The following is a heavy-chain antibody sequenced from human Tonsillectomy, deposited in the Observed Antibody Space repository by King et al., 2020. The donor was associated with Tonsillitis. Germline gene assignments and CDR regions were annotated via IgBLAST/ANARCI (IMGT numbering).Heavy chain of an antibody. Sequence: QLQESGPGLVKPSQTLSLTCTVSGGSISSGGYYWSWIRQHPGKGLEWIGYIYYSGSTYYNPSLKSRVTLSVNTPKNQFSLKLSSVTAADTAVYYCARELNSYGSGMFYGGMDVWGQGTTVTVSS. D-gene: IGHD3-10*01. CDR1: GGSISSGGYY. V-gene: IGHV4-31*03. J-gene: IGHJ6*02. CDR2: IYYSGST. CDR3: ARELNSYGSGMFYGGMDV.